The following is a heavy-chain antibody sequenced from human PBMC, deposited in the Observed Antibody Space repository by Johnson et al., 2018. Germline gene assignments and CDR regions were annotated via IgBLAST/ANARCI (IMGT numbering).Heavy chain of an antibody. J-gene: IGHJ6*03. Sequence: QVQLQESGPGLVKPSGTLSLTCAVSGGSISSSNWWSWVRQPPGKGLEWIGEIYHSGSTNYNPSLQSRVTISVDTSKNQFSLKLSSVTAADTAVYYCARLGIRNYYYYYMDVWGKGTTVTVSS. CDR2: IYHSGST. CDR1: GGSISSSNW. CDR3: ARLGIRNYYYYYMDV. V-gene: IGHV4-4*02.